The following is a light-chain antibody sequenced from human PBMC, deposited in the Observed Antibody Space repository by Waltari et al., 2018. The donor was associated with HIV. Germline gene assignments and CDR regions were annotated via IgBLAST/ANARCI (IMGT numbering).Light chain of an antibody. CDR2: YDD. V-gene: IGLV1-36*01. J-gene: IGLJ1*01. CDR3: AAWDDYLNGYV. CDR1: SSNIGNNA. Sequence: QSVLTQPPSVSEAPRQRVTISCSGSSSNIGNNAAHWSQQVPGKAPQLLIYYDDLLSSGVSDRFSGSKSGTSASLAIRGLQSEDEAEYYCAAWDDYLNGYVFGSGTKVTVL.